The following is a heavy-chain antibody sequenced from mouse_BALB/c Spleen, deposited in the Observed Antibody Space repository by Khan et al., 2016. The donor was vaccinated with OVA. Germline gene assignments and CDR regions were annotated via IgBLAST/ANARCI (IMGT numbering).Heavy chain of an antibody. V-gene: IGHV2-9*02. CDR1: GFSLTSYS. CDR2: IWADGNT. Sequence: QVQLKESGPGLVAPSQSLSITCTVSGFSLTSYSIHWVRQPPGKGLEWLGIIWADGNTNYNSALMSRLSISKDNSKSQVFLKMNSLQTDDTAMYYCARRDDGYPEWCFDVWGAGTTVTVSS. CDR3: ARRDDGYPEWCFDV. D-gene: IGHD2-3*01. J-gene: IGHJ1*01.